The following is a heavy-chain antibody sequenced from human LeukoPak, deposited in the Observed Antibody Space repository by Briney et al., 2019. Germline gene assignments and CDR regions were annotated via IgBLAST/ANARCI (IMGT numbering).Heavy chain of an antibody. CDR2: INESGRT. CDR3: ARGLFWGSAGNGICYMDV. CDR1: GGPFSGYD. J-gene: IGHJ6*03. Sequence: SETLSLTCAVDGGPFSGYDWSWIRQPPGKGLEWIGEINESGRTNYNPSLKSRVSISVDPSKSQFSLKVSSVTAADTALYYCARGLFWGSAGNGICYMDVWGTGTTVTVYS. V-gene: IGHV4-34*01. D-gene: IGHD7-27*01.